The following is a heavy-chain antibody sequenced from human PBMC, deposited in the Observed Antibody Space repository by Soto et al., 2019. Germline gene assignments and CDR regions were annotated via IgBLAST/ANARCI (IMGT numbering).Heavy chain of an antibody. CDR2: ISSSSSTI. V-gene: IGHV3-48*01. D-gene: IGHD3-3*01. CDR1: GFTFSNYS. CDR3: AREADFLNWFDP. Sequence: GGSLRLSSTASGFTFSNYSRHWVRQAPGKGLEWVSYISSSSSTIYYADSVKGRFTISRDNAKNSLYLQMNSLRAEDTAVYYCAREADFLNWFDPWGQGTLVTVSS. J-gene: IGHJ5*02.